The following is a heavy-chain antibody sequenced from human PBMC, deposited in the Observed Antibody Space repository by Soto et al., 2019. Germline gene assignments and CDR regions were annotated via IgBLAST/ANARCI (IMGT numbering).Heavy chain of an antibody. CDR2: INGGGGST. CDR3: AKDKVCSGGSCYYDY. D-gene: IGHD2-15*01. Sequence: EVQLLEAGGDLIQPGGSLRLSCAASGFTFSSYTMTWVRQAPGKGLGWVSAINGGGGSTYYADSVKGRFTISRDNSKDTLYLQMNSLRAEDTAVYYCAKDKVCSGGSCYYDYWGQGTLVTVSS. V-gene: IGHV3-23*01. J-gene: IGHJ4*02. CDR1: GFTFSSYT.